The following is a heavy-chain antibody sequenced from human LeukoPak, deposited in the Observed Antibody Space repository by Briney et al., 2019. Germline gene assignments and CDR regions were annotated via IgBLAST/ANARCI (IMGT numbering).Heavy chain of an antibody. J-gene: IGHJ6*03. Sequence: GASVKVSCKASGGTFSSYAISWVRQAPGQGLEWMGGIIPIFGTANYAQKFQGRVTTTADESTSTAYMELSSLRSEDTAVYYCAREISRITMVRGVRDQKGYYYYMDVWGKGTTVTVSS. V-gene: IGHV1-69*13. CDR3: AREISRITMVRGVRDQKGYYYYMDV. CDR1: GGTFSSYA. CDR2: IIPIFGTA. D-gene: IGHD3-10*01.